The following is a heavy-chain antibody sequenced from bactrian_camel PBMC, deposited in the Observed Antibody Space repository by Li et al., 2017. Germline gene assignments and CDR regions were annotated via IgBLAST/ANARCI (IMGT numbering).Heavy chain of an antibody. D-gene: IGHD3*01. J-gene: IGHJ6*01. CDR2: ISTDGRI. CDR3: KTNCMPLGDYWFLSDSGY. CDR1: TLSARYSW. V-gene: IGHV3S53*01. Sequence: HVQLVESGGGSVQAGGSLRLSCATSTLSARYSWMGWFRQAAGKQREWLSCISTDGRISYADSVRGRFTISKDKAKDTVYLQMNSLKPEDTAKYSCKTNCMPLGDYWFLSDSGYWGLGTQVTVS.